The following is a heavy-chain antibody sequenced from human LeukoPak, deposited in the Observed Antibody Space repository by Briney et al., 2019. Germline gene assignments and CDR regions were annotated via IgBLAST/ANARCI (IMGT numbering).Heavy chain of an antibody. CDR1: GYILSSYN. D-gene: IGHD6-25*01. CDR2: INPNSGGT. J-gene: IGHJ4*02. Sequence: ASVKVSCKASGYILSSYNMHWVRQAPGQGLEWMGWINPNSGGTNYAQKFQGRVTMTRDTSISTAYMELSRLRSDDTAVYYCASDSSGYWGQGTLVTVSS. CDR3: ASDSSGY. V-gene: IGHV1-2*02.